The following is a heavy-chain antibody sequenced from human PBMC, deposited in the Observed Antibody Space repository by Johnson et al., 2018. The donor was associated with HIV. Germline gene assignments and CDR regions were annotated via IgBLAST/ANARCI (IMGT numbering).Heavy chain of an antibody. Sequence: QVQLVESGGGVVQPGRSLRLSCAASGFTFSSYAMHWVRQAPGKGLEWVSVISDDGSNKYYADSVKGRFTISRDNAKNSLYLQMNSLRAEDTAVYYCARDFIAPELGDAFDIWGQGTMVTVSS. J-gene: IGHJ3*02. CDR2: ISDDGSNK. V-gene: IGHV3-30*04. CDR1: GFTFSSYA. CDR3: ARDFIAPELGDAFDI. D-gene: IGHD1-14*01.